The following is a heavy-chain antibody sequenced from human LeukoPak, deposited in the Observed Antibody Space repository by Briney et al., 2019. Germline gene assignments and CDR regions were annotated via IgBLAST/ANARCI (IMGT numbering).Heavy chain of an antibody. CDR1: GGSISSSSYH. V-gene: IGHV4-39*01. CDR3: ARSPATYYYDSSDY. D-gene: IGHD3-22*01. Sequence: KASETLSLTCTVSGGSISSSSYHWGWIRQPPGKGLEWIGSIYYSGSTYYNPSLKSRVTISVDTSKNQFSLKLSSVTAADTAVYYCARSPATYYYDSSDYWGQGTLVTVSP. J-gene: IGHJ4*02. CDR2: IYYSGST.